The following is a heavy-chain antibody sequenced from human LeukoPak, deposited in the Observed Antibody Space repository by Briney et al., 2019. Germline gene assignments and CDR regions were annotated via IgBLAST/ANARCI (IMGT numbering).Heavy chain of an antibody. J-gene: IGHJ4*02. V-gene: IGHV4-39*01. CDR3: TRHPSCTTITHCSFDF. D-gene: IGHD4-11*01. Sequence: SETLSLTCTVSGGSISSSNYYWGWIRQPPGKGLEWIGSIYYGGNTNYNPSLKSRVTLSVDTSKNQFSLKVSSVTAADTAVYYCTRHPSCTTITHCSFDFWGRGTLVTVSS. CDR2: IYYGGNT. CDR1: GGSISSSNYY.